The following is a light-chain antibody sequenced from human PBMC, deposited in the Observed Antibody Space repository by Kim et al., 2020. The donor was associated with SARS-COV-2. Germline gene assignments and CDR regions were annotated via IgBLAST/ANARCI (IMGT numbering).Light chain of an antibody. CDR2: RAS. CDR1: QSVGSN. Sequence: EIVMTQSPASLSVSPGERATLSCRASQSVGSNYLAWYQQKPGQAPRLLIYRASTRATDIPARFSGSGSGTEFTLTISSLQSDDFAVYYCQQYSDWPLTFGQGTKVDIK. V-gene: IGKV3-15*01. CDR3: QQYSDWPLT. J-gene: IGKJ1*01.